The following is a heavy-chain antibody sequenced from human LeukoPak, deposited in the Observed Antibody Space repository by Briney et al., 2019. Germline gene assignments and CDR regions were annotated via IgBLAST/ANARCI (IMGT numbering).Heavy chain of an antibody. CDR1: GYSFTSYW. CDR2: IYPGDSNP. D-gene: IGHD3-10*01. J-gene: IGHJ4*02. Sequence: GESLKISCKGSGYSFTSYWIGWVRQMPGKGLGWMGCIYPGDSNPRYSPSFQGQVPISADKSISTAYLQWSSLKASDTAMYYCARRGDYGSGSYSWSNWGQGTLVTVSS. CDR3: ARRGDYGSGSYSWSN. V-gene: IGHV5-51*01.